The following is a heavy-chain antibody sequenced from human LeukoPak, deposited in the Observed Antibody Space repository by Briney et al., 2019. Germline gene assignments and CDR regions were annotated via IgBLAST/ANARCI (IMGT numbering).Heavy chain of an antibody. Sequence: GASVKVSCKASGYTFTSYGISWVRQAPGQGLEWMGWISAYNGNTNYAQKLQGGVTMTTDTSTSTAYMELRSLRSDDTAVYYCARDLFGSSWVYYYYMDVWGKGTTVAVSS. CDR3: ARDLFGSSWVYYYYMDV. CDR1: GYTFTSYG. J-gene: IGHJ6*03. V-gene: IGHV1-18*01. CDR2: ISAYNGNT. D-gene: IGHD6-13*01.